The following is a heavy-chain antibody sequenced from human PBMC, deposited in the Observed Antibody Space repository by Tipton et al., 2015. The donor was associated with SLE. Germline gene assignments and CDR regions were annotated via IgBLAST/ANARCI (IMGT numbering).Heavy chain of an antibody. V-gene: IGHV4-61*02. Sequence: TLSLTCTVSGGSISYLYHYWSWIRQPAGKGLEWIGGFSFSGTTNYNPSLKSRITISGDTSKNQFSLNLTSVTAADTAVYYCGRHRRSVNLPDGYFDLWGRGTLVTVSS. CDR1: GGSISYLYHY. CDR2: FSFSGTT. J-gene: IGHJ2*01. D-gene: IGHD1-14*01. CDR3: GRHRRSVNLPDGYFDL.